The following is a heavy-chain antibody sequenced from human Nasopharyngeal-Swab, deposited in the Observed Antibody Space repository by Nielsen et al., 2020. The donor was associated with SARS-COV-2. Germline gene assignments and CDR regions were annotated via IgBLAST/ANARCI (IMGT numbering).Heavy chain of an antibody. V-gene: IGHV1-46*01. D-gene: IGHD6-19*01. CDR3: ARQTGSGQDP. CDR1: GFTFSHYF. CDR2: ITPSGGAT. J-gene: IGHJ5*02. Sequence: ASVKVSCKASGFTFSHYFMHWVRQAPGQGLEWMGVITPSGGATNYARKFRGRVTMTRDPSTSTVYLDLSSLKSEDTAMYYCARQTGSGQDPWGQGTLVTVSS.